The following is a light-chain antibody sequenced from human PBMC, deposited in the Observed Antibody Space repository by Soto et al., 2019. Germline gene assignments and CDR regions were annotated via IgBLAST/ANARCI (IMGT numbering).Light chain of an antibody. CDR1: RSVSGN. J-gene: IGKJ1*01. V-gene: IGKV3-15*01. CDR3: QQYNDWPPT. CDR2: ETS. Sequence: EIVMTQSPATLSVPPGERATLSCRSSRSVSGNLAWYQLKPGQAPRLLIYETSTRATGIPARFSGSGSGTEFTLTVSSLQSEDFAVYDCQQYNDWPPTFGQGTKVDIK.